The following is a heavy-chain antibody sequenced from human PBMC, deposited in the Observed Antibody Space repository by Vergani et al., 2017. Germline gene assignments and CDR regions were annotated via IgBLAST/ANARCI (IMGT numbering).Heavy chain of an antibody. CDR3: SREQDVGYSSKYYYYYGMDV. D-gene: IGHD5-18*01. CDR2: IRSKGYGGTT. V-gene: IGHV3-49*04. CDR1: GVAFSDYA. J-gene: IGHJ6*02. Sequence: EVQLVESGGGLVQPGRSLRLSCTDSGVAFSDYAMSWVRQAPGKGLEWVGFIRSKGYGGTTEYAASVKGRFTISRDDSKSIAYLQMNSLKTEDTAVYYCSREQDVGYSSKYYYYYGMDVWDRGTTVTVSS.